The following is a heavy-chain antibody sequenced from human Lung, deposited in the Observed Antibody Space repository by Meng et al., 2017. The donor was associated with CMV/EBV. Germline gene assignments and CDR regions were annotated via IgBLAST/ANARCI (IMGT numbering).Heavy chain of an antibody. D-gene: IGHD2-21*02. CDR1: GGSISSSNW. CDR3: ARVVTALWGYYFDY. V-gene: IGHV4-4*02. Sequence: QGRLQGSGPGLVRPSGTLALTCAFSGGSISSSNWWSWVRQPPGKGLEWIGEIYHSGSTHYNPSLKSRVTISVDKSKNQFSLKLSSVTAADTAVYYCARVVTALWGYYFDYWGQGTLVTVSS. J-gene: IGHJ4*02. CDR2: IYHSGST.